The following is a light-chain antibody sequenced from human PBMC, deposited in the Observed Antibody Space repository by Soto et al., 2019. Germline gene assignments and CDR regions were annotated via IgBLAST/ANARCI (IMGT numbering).Light chain of an antibody. V-gene: IGKV1-12*01. CDR2: AAS. CDR1: QGIGSW. CDR3: QQANSFPYT. Sequence: DIQMTQSPSSVSASVGDRVTITCRASQGIGSWLAWYQQKPGKAPNLLIYAASSLQSGVPSRFSGSGSGTDFTLPISSLQPEDFATYYCQQANSFPYTFGQGTKLDI. J-gene: IGKJ2*01.